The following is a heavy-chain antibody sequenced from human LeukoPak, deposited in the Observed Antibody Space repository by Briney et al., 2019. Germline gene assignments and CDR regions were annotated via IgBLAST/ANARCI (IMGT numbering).Heavy chain of an antibody. CDR3: ARGPIAYDFWSGYSGYYYGSGSLNPHFDY. CDR1: GGSISSSNW. J-gene: IGHJ4*02. CDR2: IYHSGST. Sequence: SETLSLTCAVSGGSISSSNWWSWVRQPPGKGLEWIGEIYHSGSTNYNPSLKSRVTISVDTSKNQFSLKLSSVTAADTAVYYCARGPIAYDFWSGYSGYYYGSGSLNPHFDYWGQGTLVTVSS. D-gene: IGHD3-3*01. V-gene: IGHV4-4*02.